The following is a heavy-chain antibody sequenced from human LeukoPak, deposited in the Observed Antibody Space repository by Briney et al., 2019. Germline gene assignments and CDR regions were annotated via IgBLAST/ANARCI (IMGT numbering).Heavy chain of an antibody. J-gene: IGHJ4*02. CDR1: GYTFTSYG. D-gene: IGHD3-22*01. CDR2: INAGNGNT. Sequence: GASVKVSCKASGYTFTSYGISWVRQAPGQRLEWMGWINAGNGNTKYSQKFQGRVTITRDTSASTAYMELSSLRSEDTAVYYCVREWGPAPYYYDSSGYYGYWGQGTLVTVSS. V-gene: IGHV1-3*01. CDR3: VREWGPAPYYYDSSGYYGY.